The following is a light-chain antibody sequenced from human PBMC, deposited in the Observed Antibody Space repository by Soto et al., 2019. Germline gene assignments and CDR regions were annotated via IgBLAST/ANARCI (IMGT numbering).Light chain of an antibody. J-gene: IGKJ1*01. CDR3: GQFVSSPPRT. V-gene: IGKV3-20*01. CDR2: GVS. Sequence: EIVLTQSPGTLSLSPGERATLSCRASQNVSSTFLAWYQQKPGQAPRLLIYGVSNRATGIPDRFSGSGSVTDFTLIINRLEPEDFAVYFCGQFVSSPPRTFGQGTKVEIK. CDR1: QNVSSTF.